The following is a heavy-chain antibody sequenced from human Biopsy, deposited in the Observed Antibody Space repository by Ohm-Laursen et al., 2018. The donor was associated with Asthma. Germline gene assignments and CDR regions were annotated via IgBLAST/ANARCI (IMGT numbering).Heavy chain of an antibody. J-gene: IGHJ4*02. D-gene: IGHD3-10*01. CDR3: ARGLDYSGRSGFDY. CDR2: MSYDGSIK. Sequence: SLRLSCAAFGFTFSTYGMHWVRQAPGKGLERVALMSYDGSIKDYADSVKGRFTISRDNSMNTLYLHMNSLRVEDTAVYYCARGLDYSGRSGFDYWGQGTLVTVSS. V-gene: IGHV3-30*03. CDR1: GFTFSTYG.